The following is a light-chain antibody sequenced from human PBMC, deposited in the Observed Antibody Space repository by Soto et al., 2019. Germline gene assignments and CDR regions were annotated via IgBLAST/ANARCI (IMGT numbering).Light chain of an antibody. CDR1: QGISSY. CDR2: AAS. CDR3: QQLNSYPLT. Sequence: DIQMTQSPSFLSASDGDRVTITCRASQGISSYLAWYQQKPGKAPKLLIYAASTLQSGVPSRFSGSGSGTDFTLTISSLQPEDFATYYCQQLNSYPLTFGGGTKVDIK. V-gene: IGKV1-9*01. J-gene: IGKJ4*01.